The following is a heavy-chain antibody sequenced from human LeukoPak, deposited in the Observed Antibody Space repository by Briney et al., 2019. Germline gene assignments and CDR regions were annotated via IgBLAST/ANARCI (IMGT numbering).Heavy chain of an antibody. D-gene: IGHD3-3*01. V-gene: IGHV1-18*01. CDR3: AREALNPSYYDFWSGYPFDY. CDR1: GYTFTSYG. Sequence: ASVKVSCKASGYTFTSYGISWVRQAPGQGLEWMGWISAYNGNTNYAQKLQGRVTMTTDTSTSTAYMELRSLRSDDTAVYYCAREALNPSYYDFWSGYPFDYWGQGTLVTVSS. CDR2: ISAYNGNT. J-gene: IGHJ4*02.